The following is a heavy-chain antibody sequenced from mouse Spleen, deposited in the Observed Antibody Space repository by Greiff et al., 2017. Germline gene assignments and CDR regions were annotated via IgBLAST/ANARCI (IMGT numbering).Heavy chain of an antibody. Sequence: EVMLVESGGGLVQPKGSLKLSCAASGFTFNTYAMHWVRQAPGKGLEWVARIRSKSSNYATYYADSVKDRFTISRDDSQSMLYLQMNNLKTEDTAMYYCVREREGTSPYAMDYWGQGTSVTVSS. J-gene: IGHJ4*01. CDR1: GFTFNTYA. V-gene: IGHV10-3*01. D-gene: IGHD2-14*01. CDR3: VREREGTSPYAMDY. CDR2: IRSKSSNYAT.